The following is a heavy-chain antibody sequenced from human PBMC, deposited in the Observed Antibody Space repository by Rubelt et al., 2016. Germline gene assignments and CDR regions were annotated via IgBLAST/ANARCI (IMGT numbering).Heavy chain of an antibody. J-gene: IGHJ4*02. V-gene: IGHV3-48*02. D-gene: IGHD2/OR15-2a*01. Sequence: VHLVESGGGLVQPGGSLRLSCAASGFTFSSYIINWVRQAPGKGLEWVSYINSDSTTIYYADSVKGRFTISRDNAKDSLYLQMNSLGDRDTAVYYCVRVPSTTSLSGFDFWGQGTLSPSPQ. CDR2: INSDSTTI. CDR1: GFTFSSYI. CDR3: VRVPSTTSLSGFDF.